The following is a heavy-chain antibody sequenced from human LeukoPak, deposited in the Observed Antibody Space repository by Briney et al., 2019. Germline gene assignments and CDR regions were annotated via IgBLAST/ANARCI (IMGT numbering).Heavy chain of an antibody. CDR3: ARVHGEVSDEIFHYFDY. V-gene: IGHV3-53*01. CDR2: IYSRGST. J-gene: IGHJ4*02. CDR1: GFSVSGSY. Sequence: GGSLRLSCAASGFSVSGSYMSWVHQAPGKGLEWVSVIYSRGSTYYADSVKGRCTISRDVFKNTVSLQLDNLTTEDTAVYYCARVHGEVSDEIFHYFDYWGQGTPATVSS. D-gene: IGHD3-10*01.